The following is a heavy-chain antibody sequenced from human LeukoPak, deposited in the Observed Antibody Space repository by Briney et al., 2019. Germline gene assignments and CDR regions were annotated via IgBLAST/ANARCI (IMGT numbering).Heavy chain of an antibody. CDR3: ARAVIVGAPAIDY. CDR2: INPNSGGT. CDR1: GYTFTGYY. V-gene: IGHV1-2*06. J-gene: IGHJ4*02. Sequence: ASVKVSCKASGYTFTGYYMHWVRQAPGQGLERMGRINPNSGGTNYAQKFQGRVTMTRDTSISTAYMELSRLRSDDTAVYYCARAVIVGAPAIDYWGQGTLVIVSS. D-gene: IGHD1-26*01.